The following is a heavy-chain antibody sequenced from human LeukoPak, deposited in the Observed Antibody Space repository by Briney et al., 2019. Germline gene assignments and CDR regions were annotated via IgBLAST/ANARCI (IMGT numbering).Heavy chain of an antibody. CDR1: GFTFSSYG. CDR3: AKNMATLSGQYSGYDY. D-gene: IGHD5-12*01. V-gene: IGHV3-33*06. CDR2: IWYDGSNK. Sequence: QPGGSLRLSCAASGFTFSSYGMHWVRQAPGKGLEWVAVIWYDGSNKYYADSVKGRFTISRDNSKNTLYLQMNSLRAEDTAVYYCAKNMATLSGQYSGYDYWGQGTLVTVSS. J-gene: IGHJ4*02.